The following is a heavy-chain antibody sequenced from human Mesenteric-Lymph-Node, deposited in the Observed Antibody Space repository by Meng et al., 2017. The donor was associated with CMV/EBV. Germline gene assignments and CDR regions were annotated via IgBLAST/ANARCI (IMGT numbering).Heavy chain of an antibody. Sequence: ASAKVSCKASGYTFTSYGISWVRQAPGQGLEWMGWISAYNGNTNYAQKLQGRVTMTTDTSTSTAYMELRSLRSDDTTVYYCARERLEGVYNWNYGLRGYYYYGMDVWGQGTTVTVSS. D-gene: IGHD1-7*01. CDR2: ISAYNGNT. V-gene: IGHV1-18*01. CDR1: GYTFTSYG. J-gene: IGHJ6*02. CDR3: ARERLEGVYNWNYGLRGYYYYGMDV.